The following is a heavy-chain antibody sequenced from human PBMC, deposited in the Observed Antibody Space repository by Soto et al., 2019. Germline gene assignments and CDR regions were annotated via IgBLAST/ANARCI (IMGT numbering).Heavy chain of an antibody. J-gene: IGHJ4*02. CDR3: ARRDTSGFLRYFDN. Sequence: SVKVSCNASGGTLSIFINYPINWVRQAPGQGLEWMGGIVPNVGTVNYAQKFQGRVTITADKSTGTAYMELSSLRSEDTALYYCARRDTSGFLRYFDNWGQGTLVTVCS. V-gene: IGHV1-69*06. CDR2: IVPNVGTV. CDR1: GGTLSIFINYP. D-gene: IGHD3-3*01.